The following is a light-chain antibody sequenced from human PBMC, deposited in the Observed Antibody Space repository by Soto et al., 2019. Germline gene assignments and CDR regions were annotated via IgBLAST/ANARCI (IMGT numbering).Light chain of an antibody. V-gene: IGLV1-44*01. Sequence: QLVLTQPPSESGTPGQRVTISCSGSSSNIGSNTVNWYQQLPGTAPKLLIYSNNQRPSGVPDRFSGSKSGTSASLAISGLQSEDEADYYCAAWDDSLNGGVFGGGTKLTVL. CDR3: AAWDDSLNGGV. CDR1: SSNIGSNT. J-gene: IGLJ2*01. CDR2: SNN.